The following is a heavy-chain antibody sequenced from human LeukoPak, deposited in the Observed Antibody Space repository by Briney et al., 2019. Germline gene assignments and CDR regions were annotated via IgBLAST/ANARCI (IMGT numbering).Heavy chain of an antibody. J-gene: IGHJ4*02. Sequence: SVKVSCKASGGTFISYAISWVPQAPGQGLEWMGRIIPIFGTANYAQKFQGRVTITTDESTSTAYMELSSLRSEDTAVYYCARVAVADSATDYWGQGTLVTVSS. CDR2: IIPIFGTA. V-gene: IGHV1-69*05. CDR3: ARVAVADSATDY. CDR1: GGTFISYA. D-gene: IGHD6-19*01.